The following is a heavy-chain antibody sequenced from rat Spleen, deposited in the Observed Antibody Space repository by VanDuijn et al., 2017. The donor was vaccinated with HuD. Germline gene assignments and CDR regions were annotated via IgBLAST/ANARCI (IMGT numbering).Heavy chain of an antibody. D-gene: IGHD4-2*01. V-gene: IGHV3-1*01. J-gene: IGHJ2*01. CDR1: VYSITSSY. CDR2: ISYSGST. Sequence: EVQLQESGPGLVKPSQSLSLTCSVTVYSITSSYRWSWIRKFPGNKMEWMGYISYSGSTSYHPSLKSRVSITRDTSNTQFFLQLNSVTTEDTATYYCATLGLAYYFDYWGQGVMVTVSS. CDR3: ATLGLAYYFDY.